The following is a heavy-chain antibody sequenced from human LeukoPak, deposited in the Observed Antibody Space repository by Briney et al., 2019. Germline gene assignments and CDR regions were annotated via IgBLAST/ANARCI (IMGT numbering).Heavy chain of an antibody. CDR2: MYYSGST. D-gene: IGHD3-22*01. CDR1: GGSINSNSYY. J-gene: IGHJ4*02. V-gene: IGHV4-61*05. CDR3: ARVTGYMIEDYFDY. Sequence: SETLSLTCTVSGGSINSNSYYWGWIRQPPGKGLEWIGYMYYSGSTNYNPSLKSRVTISVDTSKNQFSLKLSSVTAADTAVYYCARVTGYMIEDYFDYWGQGTLVTVSS.